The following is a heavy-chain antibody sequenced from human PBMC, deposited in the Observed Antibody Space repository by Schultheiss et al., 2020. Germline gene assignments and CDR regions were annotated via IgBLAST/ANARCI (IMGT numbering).Heavy chain of an antibody. CDR2: ISSSSSTI. CDR3: AKRNDYYDSSGYYGMDV. CDR1: GFTFSSYS. J-gene: IGHJ6*02. V-gene: IGHV3-48*01. D-gene: IGHD3-22*01. Sequence: GWSLRLSCAASGFTFSSYSMNWVRQAPGKGLEWVSYISSSSSTIYYADSVKGRFTISRDNAKNSLYLQMNSLRAEDTAVYYCAKRNDYYDSSGYYGMDVWGQGTTVTGSS.